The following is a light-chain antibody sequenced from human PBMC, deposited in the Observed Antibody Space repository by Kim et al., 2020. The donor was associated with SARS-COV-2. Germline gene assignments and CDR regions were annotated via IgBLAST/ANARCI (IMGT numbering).Light chain of an antibody. CDR3: NTRDSSGNVV. CDR2: GKN. Sequence: VGLGETVRITCQGDGLRIYYASSYQQKPRQGPVLVIYGKNNRPSVTPDRFSGSSSGNTASLTTTGAQAEDEADYYCNTRDSSGNVVFGGGTQLTVL. CDR1: GLRIYY. J-gene: IGLJ2*01. V-gene: IGLV3-19*01.